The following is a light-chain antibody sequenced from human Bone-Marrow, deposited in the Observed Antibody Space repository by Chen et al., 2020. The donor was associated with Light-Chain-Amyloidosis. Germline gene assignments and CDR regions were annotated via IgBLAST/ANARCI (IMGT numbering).Light chain of an antibody. CDR2: RDT. CDR1: DLPTKY. V-gene: IGLV3-25*03. Sequence: SYDLTQPPSVSVSPGQTATITGSGDDLPTKYAYWYQQKPGQAPVLVIHRDTERPSGISERFSGSSSGTTATLTISGVQAEDEADYHCQSADSSGTYEVIFGGGTKLTVL. CDR3: QSADSSGTYEVI. J-gene: IGLJ2*01.